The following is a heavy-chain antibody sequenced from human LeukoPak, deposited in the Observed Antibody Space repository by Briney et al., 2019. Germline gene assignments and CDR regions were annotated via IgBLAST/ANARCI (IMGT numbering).Heavy chain of an antibody. Sequence: PGGSLRLSCAASGCTFSGYGLHWVRQAPGKGLEWVAVIAYDGSNKYYADSVKGRFTISRDNSKNTLYLQMNSLRAEDTAVYYCENDGLYGDLRWARFDYWGQGTLVTVSS. CDR1: GCTFSGYG. CDR2: IAYDGSNK. V-gene: IGHV3-30*18. D-gene: IGHD4-17*01. J-gene: IGHJ4*02. CDR3: ENDGLYGDLRWARFDY.